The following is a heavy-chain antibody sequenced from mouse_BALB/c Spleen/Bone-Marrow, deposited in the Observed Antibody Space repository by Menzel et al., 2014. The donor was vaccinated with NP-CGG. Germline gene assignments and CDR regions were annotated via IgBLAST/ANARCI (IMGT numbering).Heavy chain of an antibody. V-gene: IGHV1-62-2*01. CDR3: ARHEERGLLWSYYYAMDY. D-gene: IGHD2-1*01. CDR2: FYPGSGSI. J-gene: IGHJ4*01. CDR1: GYTFTEYI. Sequence: QVQLKDSGAGLVEPGASVKLSCKASGYTFTEYIIHWVKQRSGQGLEWIGWFYPGSGSIKYNEKFKDKATLTADKSSSTVYMELSRLTSEDSAVYFCARHEERGLLWSYYYAMDYWGQGTSVTVSS.